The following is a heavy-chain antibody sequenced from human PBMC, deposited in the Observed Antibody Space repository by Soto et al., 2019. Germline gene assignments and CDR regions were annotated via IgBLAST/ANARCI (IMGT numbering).Heavy chain of an antibody. CDR3: TNSSSWYWCAP. V-gene: IGHV3-73*01. J-gene: IGHJ5*02. Sequence: PGGPLSLSCAASGVSFSGSAMHWVRQASGKGLEWVGRIRGKANSYATAYAASVKGRVSISRDDSKNTSFLQMNSLKTEDTAVYYCTNSSSWYWCAPWGQGTLVTVS. CDR1: GVSFSGSA. CDR2: IRGKANSYAT. D-gene: IGHD6-13*01.